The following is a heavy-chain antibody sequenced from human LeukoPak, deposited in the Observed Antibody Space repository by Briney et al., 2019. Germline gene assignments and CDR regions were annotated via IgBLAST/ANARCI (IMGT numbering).Heavy chain of an antibody. D-gene: IGHD3-9*01. V-gene: IGHV3-7*03. J-gene: IGHJ4*02. Sequence: GSLGLSCAAYGFDCSRYWMTWVRQAPGKGLEWVANIEQDGGEEYYVDSVKGRFTISRDNAKNSLYLQMNSLRVEDTAVYYCARGRYVDWLFDYWGQGTLVTVSS. CDR2: IEQDGGEE. CDR1: GFDCSRYW. CDR3: ARGRYVDWLFDY.